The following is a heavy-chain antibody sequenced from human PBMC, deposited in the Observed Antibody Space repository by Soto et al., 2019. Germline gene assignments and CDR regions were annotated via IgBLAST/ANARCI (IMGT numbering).Heavy chain of an antibody. J-gene: IGHJ3*02. D-gene: IGHD3-10*01. CDR3: AKYYYGSGSIRAFDI. CDR2: ISGSGVST. CDR1: GFTFSSYA. V-gene: IGHV3-23*01. Sequence: PGGSLRLSCAASGFTFSSYAMSWVRQAPGKGLEWVSAISGSGVSTYYADTVKGRFTISRDNSKNTLYLQMNSLRAEDTAVYYCAKYYYGSGSIRAFDIWGQGTMVTVSS.